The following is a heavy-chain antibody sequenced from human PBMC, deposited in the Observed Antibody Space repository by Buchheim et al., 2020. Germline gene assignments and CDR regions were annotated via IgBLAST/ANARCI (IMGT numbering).Heavy chain of an antibody. CDR3: AKATYTYGTGYFDY. J-gene: IGHJ4*02. CDR1: GFTFSSYW. CDR2: ISGVSITT. Sequence: EVQLVESGGGLVQPGGSLRLSCAASGFTFSSYWMSWVRQAPGKGLEWVSAISGVSITTYYADSVKGRFTISRDDSKSTLYLQMNSLRVEDTAVYYCAKATYTYGTGYFDYWGQGTL. V-gene: IGHV3-23*04. D-gene: IGHD4-17*01.